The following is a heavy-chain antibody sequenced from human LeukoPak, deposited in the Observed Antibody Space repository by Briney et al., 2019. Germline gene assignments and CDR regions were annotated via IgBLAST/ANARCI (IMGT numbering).Heavy chain of an antibody. Sequence: PGGSLRLSCTASGFTFTTLAMSWVRQAPGKGLEWVSSISSRGDDTSYADSVKGRFTISRDNSKNTLYLQMNSLRAEDTAVYYCANLIVEDAFDIWGQGTMVTVSS. J-gene: IGHJ3*02. CDR3: ANLIVEDAFDI. CDR1: GFTFTTLA. CDR2: ISSRGDDT. V-gene: IGHV3-23*01. D-gene: IGHD2-21*01.